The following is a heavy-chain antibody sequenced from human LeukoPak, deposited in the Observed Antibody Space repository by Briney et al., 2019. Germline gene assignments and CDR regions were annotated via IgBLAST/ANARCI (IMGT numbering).Heavy chain of an antibody. CDR1: GYTLTELS. Sequence: ASVKVSCKVSGYTLTELSMHWVRQAPGKGLEWMGGFDPEDGETIYAQKFQGRVTMTEDTSTDTAYMELSSLRSEDTAVYYCATASGWYHYFDYWGQGTLVTVSS. CDR2: FDPEDGET. J-gene: IGHJ4*02. V-gene: IGHV1-24*01. D-gene: IGHD6-19*01. CDR3: ATASGWYHYFDY.